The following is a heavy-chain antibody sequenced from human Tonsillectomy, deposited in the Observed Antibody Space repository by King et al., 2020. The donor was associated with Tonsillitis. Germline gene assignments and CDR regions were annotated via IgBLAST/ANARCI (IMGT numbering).Heavy chain of an antibody. CDR2: INHSGST. D-gene: IGHD6-19*01. CDR3: ARVLYRSGWNYFDY. V-gene: IGHV4-34*01. J-gene: IGHJ4*02. Sequence: VQLQQWGAGLLKPSETLSLTCAVYGGSFSGYYWSWIRQPPGKGLEWIGEINHSGSTNYNPSLKSRVTISVDTSKNQFSLKLSSVTAADTAVYYCARVLYRSGWNYFDYWGQGTLVTVSS. CDR1: GGSFSGYY.